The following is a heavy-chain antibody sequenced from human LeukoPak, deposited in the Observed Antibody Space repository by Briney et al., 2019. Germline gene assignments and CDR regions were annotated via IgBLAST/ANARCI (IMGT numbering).Heavy chain of an antibody. V-gene: IGHV1-2*06. J-gene: IGHJ4*02. Sequence: ASVKVSCKASGYTFTGYYMHWVRQAPGQGLEWMGRINPNSGGTNYAQKFQGRVTMTRDTSISTAYMELSRLRSDGTAVYYCAREDFDWLFIDYWGQGTLVTVSS. CDR1: GYTFTGYY. D-gene: IGHD3-9*01. CDR2: INPNSGGT. CDR3: AREDFDWLFIDY.